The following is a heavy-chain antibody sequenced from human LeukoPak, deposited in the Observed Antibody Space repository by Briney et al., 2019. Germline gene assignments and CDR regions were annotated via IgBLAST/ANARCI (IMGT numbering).Heavy chain of an antibody. D-gene: IGHD3-22*01. V-gene: IGHV4-59*01. CDR3: ARVPYYYDSSGAFDV. J-gene: IGHJ3*01. CDR2: IYYRGST. CDR1: GGSIGSYY. Sequence: SETLSLTCTVSGGSIGSYYWSWIRQPPGKGLEWIGYIYYRGSTSYNPSLKSRVTISVDTSKNQFSLKLSSVTAADTAVYFCARVPYYYDSSGAFDVWGLGTMVTVSS.